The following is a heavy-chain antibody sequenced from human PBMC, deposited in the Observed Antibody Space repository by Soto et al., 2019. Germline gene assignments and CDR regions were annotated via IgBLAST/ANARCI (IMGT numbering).Heavy chain of an antibody. CDR1: GFTFSTYS. J-gene: IGHJ6*02. V-gene: IGHV3-48*01. CDR2: ISSSGSTI. Sequence: GGSLRLSCAASGFTFSTYSMNWVRQAPGKGLEWVSYISSSGSTIYYADSVKGRFTISRDNAKNSLYLQMDSLRAEDTAVYFCAKDWDGFTVTGYTYGMDVWGQGTTVTVSS. CDR3: AKDWDGFTVTGYTYGMDV. D-gene: IGHD6-13*01.